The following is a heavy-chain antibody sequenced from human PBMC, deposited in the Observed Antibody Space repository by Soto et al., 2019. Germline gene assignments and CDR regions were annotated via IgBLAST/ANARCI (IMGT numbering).Heavy chain of an antibody. CDR1: GFTFSSYS. D-gene: IGHD4-17*01. CDR2: INCNGGST. J-gene: IGHJ3*02. CDR3: TTVTVTTFGDLSAFDI. Sequence: GGSLRLSCAASGFTFSSYSMNWVRQAPGKGLEWVSGINCNGGSTGYADSVKGRFTISRDDSKSIAYLQMNSLKTEDTAVYYCTTVTVTTFGDLSAFDIWGQGTMVTVSS. V-gene: IGHV3-20*04.